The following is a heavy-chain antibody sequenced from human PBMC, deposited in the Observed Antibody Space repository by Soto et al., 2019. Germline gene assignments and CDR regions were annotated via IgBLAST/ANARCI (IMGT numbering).Heavy chain of an antibody. J-gene: IGHJ6*02. CDR3: ARDRGRRGIAARPHYYYGMGV. CDR2: ISYDGSNK. V-gene: IGHV3-30-3*01. D-gene: IGHD6-6*01. Sequence: PGGSLRLSCAASGFTFSSYAMHWVRQAPGKGLEWVAVISYDGSNKYYADSVKGRFTISRDNSKNTLYLQMNSLRAEDTAVYYCARDRGRRGIAARPHYYYGMGVWGQGATVTVSS. CDR1: GFTFSSYA.